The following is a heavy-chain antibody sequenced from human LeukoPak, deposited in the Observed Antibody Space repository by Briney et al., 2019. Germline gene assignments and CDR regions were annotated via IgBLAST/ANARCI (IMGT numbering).Heavy chain of an antibody. CDR3: ASRKLGNDY. D-gene: IGHD7-27*01. J-gene: IGHJ4*02. V-gene: IGHV4-34*01. Sequence: PGGSLRLSCAASGFTVSSNYMSWIREPPGKGLEWIGEINHSGRTNHNPSLKSRVTISVDTSKNQFSLKVSSVTAADTAVYYCASRKLGNDYWGQGTLVTVSS. CDR2: INHSGRT. CDR1: GFTVSSNY.